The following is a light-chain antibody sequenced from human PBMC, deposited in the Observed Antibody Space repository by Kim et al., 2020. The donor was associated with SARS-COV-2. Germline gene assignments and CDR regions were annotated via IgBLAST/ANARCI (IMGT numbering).Light chain of an antibody. CDR3: ATWDRSLTAGV. CDR1: TSNIGHNY. CDR2: DIL. J-gene: IGLJ3*02. V-gene: IGLV1-51*01. Sequence: QSVLTQPPSVSAAPGQKISISCSGSTSNIGHNYVSWYQQIPGKAPRLLIYDILKRPSGVPDRFSGSKSGTTATLDITGLQPGDEANYYCATWDRSLTAGVFGGGTQLTVL.